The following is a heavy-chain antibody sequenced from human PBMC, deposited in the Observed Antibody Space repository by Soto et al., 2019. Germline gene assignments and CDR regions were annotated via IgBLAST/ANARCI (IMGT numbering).Heavy chain of an antibody. CDR3: AGGSGWLVTD. CDR1: GFTFSTYW. J-gene: IGHJ4*02. Sequence: DVQLVESGGGLVQPGGSLRLSCAASGFTFSTYWMNWVRQAPGKGLEWVANIKQDGSENYYVDSVKGRFTISRDNAKNLGFVQVSILRAENTGVYFWAGGSGWLVTDWGQGTLVTASS. V-gene: IGHV3-7*04. D-gene: IGHD6-19*01. CDR2: IKQDGSEN.